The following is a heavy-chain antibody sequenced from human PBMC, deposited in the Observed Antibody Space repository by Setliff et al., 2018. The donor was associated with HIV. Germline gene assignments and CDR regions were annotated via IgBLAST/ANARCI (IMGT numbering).Heavy chain of an antibody. D-gene: IGHD6-13*01. J-gene: IGHJ5*02. Sequence: PGGSLRLSCVASGFTFSSYSMNWVRQAPGKGLEWVSSISSSSSYIYYADSVKGRFTISRDNAKNTLFLQLNSLRAEDTAVYYCARDLPGMAPWGQGTLVTVSS. CDR3: ARDLPGMAP. CDR1: GFTFSSYS. CDR2: ISSSSSYI. V-gene: IGHV3-21*01.